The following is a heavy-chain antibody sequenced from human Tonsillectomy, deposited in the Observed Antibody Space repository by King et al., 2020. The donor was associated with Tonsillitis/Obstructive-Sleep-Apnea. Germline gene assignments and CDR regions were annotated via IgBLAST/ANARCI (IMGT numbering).Heavy chain of an antibody. CDR3: ARDLERYCSSTSCRDAFDI. CDR1: GFTFSSYA. Sequence: VQLVESGGGVVQPGRSLRLSCTTSGFTFSSYAIHWVRQAPGKGLEWVAVISYDGSNKYYADSVKGRFTISRDNSKNTLDLQMNSLRVEDTAVYYCARDLERYCSSTSCRDAFDIWGQGTMVTVSS. J-gene: IGHJ3*02. D-gene: IGHD2-2*01. V-gene: IGHV3-30*01. CDR2: ISYDGSNK.